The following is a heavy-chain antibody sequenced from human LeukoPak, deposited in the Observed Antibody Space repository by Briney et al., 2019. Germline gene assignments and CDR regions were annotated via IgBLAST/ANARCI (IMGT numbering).Heavy chain of an antibody. CDR3: ARRAGDYSHPYDY. CDR2: ISGSDGST. D-gene: IGHD3-22*01. Sequence: PGGSLRLSCAASGFTFSSYAMSWVRQAPGKGLEWVSGISGSDGSTNYADSVKGRFTISRENSKNTLYLQMNSLRAEDTAVYYCARRAGDYSHPYDYWGQGTLVTVSS. J-gene: IGHJ4*02. V-gene: IGHV3-23*01. CDR1: GFTFSSYA.